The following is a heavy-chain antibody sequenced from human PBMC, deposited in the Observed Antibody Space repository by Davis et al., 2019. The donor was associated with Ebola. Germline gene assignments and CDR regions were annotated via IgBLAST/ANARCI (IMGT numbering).Heavy chain of an antibody. Sequence: GESLKISCAASGFTFSSYAMSWVRQAPGKGLEWVSAISGSGGSTYYADSVKGRFTISRDNSKNTLYLQMNSLRAEDTAVYYCARGEGIQLWLQDYYYGMDVWGQGTTVTVSS. D-gene: IGHD5-18*01. CDR2: ISGSGGST. J-gene: IGHJ6*02. CDR1: GFTFSSYA. CDR3: ARGEGIQLWLQDYYYGMDV. V-gene: IGHV3-23*01.